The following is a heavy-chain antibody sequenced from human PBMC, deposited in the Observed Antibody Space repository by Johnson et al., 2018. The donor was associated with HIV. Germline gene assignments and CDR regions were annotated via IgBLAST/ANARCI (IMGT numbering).Heavy chain of an antibody. CDR3: ARGRGSKDM. Sequence: VQLVESGGGLVQPGGSLRLSCTVSGFTFSSYWMSWVRQAPGKGLEWVANIKQDGSEKYYVDSVRGRFTISRDNAKKSMYLQMNSLRAEDTAVYYCARGRGSKDMWGQGTMVTVSS. CDR2: IKQDGSEK. J-gene: IGHJ3*02. V-gene: IGHV3-7*01. CDR1: GFTFSSYW.